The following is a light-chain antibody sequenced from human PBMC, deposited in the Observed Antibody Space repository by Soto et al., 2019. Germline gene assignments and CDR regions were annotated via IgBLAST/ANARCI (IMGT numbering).Light chain of an antibody. J-gene: IGKJ1*01. CDR2: KAS. Sequence: DIQMTQSPSTLSASVGDRVTITCRASQSISSWLAWYQQKPGKAPKLLIYKASSLEGGVPSRFSGSGSGTEFTLSISSLQPDDFATDYCQQYDSFPRTFGQGTKVEIK. V-gene: IGKV1-5*03. CDR3: QQYDSFPRT. CDR1: QSISSW.